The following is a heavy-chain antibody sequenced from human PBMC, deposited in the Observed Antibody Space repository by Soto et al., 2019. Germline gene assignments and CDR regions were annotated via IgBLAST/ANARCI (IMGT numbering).Heavy chain of an antibody. J-gene: IGHJ6*03. CDR1: GFTFSSYA. Sequence: PGGSLRLSCAASGFTFSSYAMSWVRQAPGKGLEWVSAISGSGGSTYYADSVKGRFTISRDNSKNSLYLQMNSLRAEDTALYYCAKASLASAYYMDVWGKGTTVTVSS. CDR3: AKASLASAYYMDV. V-gene: IGHV3-23*01. D-gene: IGHD2-2*01. CDR2: ISGSGGST.